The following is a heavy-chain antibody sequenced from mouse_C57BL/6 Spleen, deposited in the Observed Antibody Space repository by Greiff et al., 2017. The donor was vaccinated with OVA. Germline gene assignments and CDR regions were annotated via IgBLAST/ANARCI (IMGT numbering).Heavy chain of an antibody. CDR1: GFTFSDYY. CDR2: INYDGSST. J-gene: IGHJ2*01. Sequence: EVNVVESEGGLVQPGSSMKLSCTASGFTFSDYYMAWVRQVPEKGLEWVANINYDGSSTYYLDSLKSRFIISRDNAKNILYLQMSSLKSEDTATYYCAREGGYFDYWGQGTTLTVSS. V-gene: IGHV5-16*01. CDR3: AREGGYFDY.